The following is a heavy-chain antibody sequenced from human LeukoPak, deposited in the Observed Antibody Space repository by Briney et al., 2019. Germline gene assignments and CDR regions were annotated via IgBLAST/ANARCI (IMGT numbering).Heavy chain of an antibody. CDR1: GYSFTSYW. D-gene: IGHD2-2*01. Sequence: GEPLKISCKGSGYSFTSYWIGWVRQMPGKGLEWMGIIYPGDSDTRYSPSFQGQVTISADKSISTAYLQWSSLKASDTAMYYCARTGYGQLPTYYFDYWGQGTLVTVSS. J-gene: IGHJ4*02. CDR3: ARTGYGQLPTYYFDY. V-gene: IGHV5-51*01. CDR2: IYPGDSDT.